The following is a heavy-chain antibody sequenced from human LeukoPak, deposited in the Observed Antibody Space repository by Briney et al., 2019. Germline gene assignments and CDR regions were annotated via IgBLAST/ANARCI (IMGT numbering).Heavy chain of an antibody. CDR1: GYTFTSYD. D-gene: IGHD3-16*02. Sequence: ASVKVSCKASGYTFTSYDINWVRQATGQGLEWMGWMNPNSGNTGYAQKFQGRVTITRNTSISTAYMELSSLRSEDTAVYYCARESYDYVWGSYRPNWFDPWGQGTLVTVSS. CDR2: MNPNSGNT. J-gene: IGHJ5*02. CDR3: ARESYDYVWGSYRPNWFDP. V-gene: IGHV1-8*03.